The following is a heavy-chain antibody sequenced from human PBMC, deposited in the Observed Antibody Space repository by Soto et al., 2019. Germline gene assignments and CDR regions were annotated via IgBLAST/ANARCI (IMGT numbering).Heavy chain of an antibody. J-gene: IGHJ5*02. V-gene: IGHV3-43D*04. CDR2: INADGSDR. Sequence: GGSLSLSCSTSGFTFEYYAFHWVRQSSRKGLEWVSFINADGSDRYYADSVKGRFAISRDNTKGSFYLQMDRLRLEDTAIYYCAKAKFYFDSSPFDPWGQGTLVTVS. D-gene: IGHD1-26*01. CDR3: AKAKFYFDSSPFDP. CDR1: GFTFEYYA.